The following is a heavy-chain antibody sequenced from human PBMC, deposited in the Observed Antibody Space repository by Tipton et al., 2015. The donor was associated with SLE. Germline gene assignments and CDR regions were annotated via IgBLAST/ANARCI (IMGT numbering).Heavy chain of an antibody. D-gene: IGHD4-11*01. CDR2: IILILGEM. CDR3: AAYINYPAY. J-gene: IGHJ4*02. Sequence: QSGPEVKKPGSSVKVSCRASGGSFSDYTISWVRQAPGQGLEWMGRIILILGEMDYAQKFQGRVTISADTSTSTIHMELISLTSEDTALYFCAAYINYPAYWGQGSLVTVSS. CDR1: GGSFSDYT. V-gene: IGHV1-69*02.